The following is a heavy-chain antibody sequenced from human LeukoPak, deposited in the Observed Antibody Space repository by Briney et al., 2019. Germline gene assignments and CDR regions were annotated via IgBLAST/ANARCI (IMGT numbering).Heavy chain of an antibody. CDR3: ARDLDVSSGYYLGGNAFDI. Sequence: PGGSLRLSCAASGFTVSSNYMSWVRQAPGKGLEWVSVIYSGGSTYYADSVKGRFTISRDNSKNTLYLQMNSLRAEDTAVYYCARDLDVSSGYYLGGNAFDIWGQGTMVTVSS. CDR2: IYSGGST. J-gene: IGHJ3*02. V-gene: IGHV3-53*01. CDR1: GFTVSSNY. D-gene: IGHD3-22*01.